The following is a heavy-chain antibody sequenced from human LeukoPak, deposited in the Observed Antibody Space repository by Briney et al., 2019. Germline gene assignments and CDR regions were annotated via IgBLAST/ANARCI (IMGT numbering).Heavy chain of an antibody. CDR3: AKVMKWSGSYYFDY. Sequence: GGSLRLSCAASGFTFSSYTMHWIRQAPGKGLEWVSSISGSNSYIFYADSVKGRFTVSRDNAKDSLYLQMNSLRAEDTAVYYCAKVMKWSGSYYFDYWGQGTLVTVSS. J-gene: IGHJ4*02. CDR1: GFTFSSYT. V-gene: IGHV3-21*01. D-gene: IGHD1-26*01. CDR2: ISGSNSYI.